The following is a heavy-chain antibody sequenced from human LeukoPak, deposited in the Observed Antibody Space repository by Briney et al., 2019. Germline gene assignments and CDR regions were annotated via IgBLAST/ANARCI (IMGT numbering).Heavy chain of an antibody. J-gene: IGHJ4*02. CDR3: TTEADDCGDYLLPPGY. CDR2: IKSKTDGGTT. D-gene: IGHD4-17*01. Sequence: GGSLRLSCAASGFTFSNAWMSWVRQAPGKGLEWVGRIKSKTDGGTTDYAAPVKGRFTISRDDSKNTLYLQMNSLKTEDTAVYYCTTEADDCGDYLLPPGYWGQGTLVTVSS. CDR1: GFTFSNAW. V-gene: IGHV3-15*01.